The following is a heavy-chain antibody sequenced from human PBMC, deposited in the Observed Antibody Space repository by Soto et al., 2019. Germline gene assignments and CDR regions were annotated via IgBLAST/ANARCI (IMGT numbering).Heavy chain of an antibody. D-gene: IGHD3-9*01. Sequence: EXLKISCKVSGDXFNSNWLAWVRHRPGRGLELIGIIYPIDSDARYSPYFQGQVTISVDRSVNSSFLQWRSLTASETATYYCARRSAVTTFYLYGMDVWGQGTTVTVS. CDR3: ARRSAVTTFYLYGMDV. J-gene: IGHJ6*02. CDR1: GDXFNSNW. CDR2: IYPIDSDA. V-gene: IGHV5-51*01.